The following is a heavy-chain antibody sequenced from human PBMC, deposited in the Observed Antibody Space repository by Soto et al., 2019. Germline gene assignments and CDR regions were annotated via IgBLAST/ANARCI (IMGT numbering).Heavy chain of an antibody. Sequence: QVQLVESGGGVVQPGMSLRLSCAASGFIFNEYGMHWVRQAPGKGLEWVAVIWYDGSNKYYADSVKGRFTIFRDNSKNTMSLQMNNLRAEDTAVYYCARWGCSGTNCNLNQRSYDLWGQGTLVTVSS. V-gene: IGHV3-33*03. CDR2: IWYDGSNK. CDR1: GFIFNEYG. D-gene: IGHD2-15*01. J-gene: IGHJ4*02. CDR3: ARWGCSGTNCNLNQRSYDL.